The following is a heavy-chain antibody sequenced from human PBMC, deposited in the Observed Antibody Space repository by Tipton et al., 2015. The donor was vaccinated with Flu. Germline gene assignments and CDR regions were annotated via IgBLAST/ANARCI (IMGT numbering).Heavy chain of an antibody. D-gene: IGHD3-3*02. V-gene: IGHV3-7*01. CDR1: GFIFGDYW. CDR2: INQDGSVK. J-gene: IGHJ4*02. Sequence: GSLRLSCAASGFIFGDYWMLWFRQAPGKGLEWVANINQDGSVKYYVDSVRGRFTISRDNARNSVSLQMNGLRAEESGTYYCARGGLAPGNYWGQGALVTVSS. CDR3: ARGGLAPGNY.